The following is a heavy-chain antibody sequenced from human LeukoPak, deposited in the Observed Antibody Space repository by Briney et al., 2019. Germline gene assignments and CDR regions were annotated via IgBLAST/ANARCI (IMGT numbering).Heavy chain of an antibody. J-gene: IGHJ6*02. Sequence: PGGSLRLSCAASGFIFSSYSMNWVRQAPGKGLEWVSSISSSSSYIYYADSVKGRFTISRDNAKNSLYLQMNSLRAEDTAVYFCPRFGGGYSTDVWGQGTTVTVSS. D-gene: IGHD2-15*01. CDR3: PRFGGGYSTDV. CDR1: GFIFSSYS. CDR2: ISSSSSYI. V-gene: IGHV3-21*01.